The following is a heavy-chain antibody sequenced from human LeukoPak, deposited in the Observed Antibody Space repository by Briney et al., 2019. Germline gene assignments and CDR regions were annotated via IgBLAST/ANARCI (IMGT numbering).Heavy chain of an antibody. D-gene: IGHD6-13*01. J-gene: IGHJ4*02. Sequence: GGSLRLSCAASGFTFDDYAMHWVRQAPGKGLEWVSGISWNSGSIGYADSVKGRFTISRDNAKNSLYLQMNSRRAEDTALYYCAKDKFGIAAAGSSFDYWGQGTLVTVSS. CDR3: AKDKFGIAAAGSSFDY. CDR2: ISWNSGSI. CDR1: GFTFDDYA. V-gene: IGHV3-9*01.